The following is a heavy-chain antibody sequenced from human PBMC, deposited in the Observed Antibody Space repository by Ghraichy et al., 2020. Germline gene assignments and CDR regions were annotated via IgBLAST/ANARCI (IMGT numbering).Heavy chain of an antibody. J-gene: IGHJ4*02. Sequence: SAISGSGGSTYYADSVKGRFTISRDNSKNTLYLQMNSLRAEDTAVYYCAPTPDTIVGATDPRNKFDYLGLG. CDR3: APTPDTIVGATDPRNKFDY. CDR2: ISGSGGST. D-gene: IGHD1-26*01. V-gene: IGHV3-23*01.